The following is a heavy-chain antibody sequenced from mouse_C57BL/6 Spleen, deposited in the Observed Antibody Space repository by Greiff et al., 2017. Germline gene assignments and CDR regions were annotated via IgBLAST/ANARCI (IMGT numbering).Heavy chain of an antibody. CDR2: IDPETGGT. Sequence: QVQLQQSGAELVRPGASVTLSCKASGYTFTDYEMHWVKQTPVHGLEWIGAIDPETGGTAYNQKFKGKAILTADKSSSTAYMELRSLTSEDSAVYYCTNYYGRSFPQSGYWGQGTSVTVSS. CDR3: TNYYGRSFPQSGY. CDR1: GYTFTDYE. J-gene: IGHJ4*01. D-gene: IGHD1-1*01. V-gene: IGHV1-15*01.